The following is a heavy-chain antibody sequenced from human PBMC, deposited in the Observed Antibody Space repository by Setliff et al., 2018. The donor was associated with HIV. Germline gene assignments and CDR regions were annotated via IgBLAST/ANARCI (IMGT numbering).Heavy chain of an antibody. J-gene: IGHJ6*02. CDR3: ASRSSGIKDLNYYYYGMDV. Sequence: GASVKVSCKASRSTFNSHTINWVRQAPGQGLEWMGIINPAGNPTSYAQKFQGRLTMTRDTSISTAYMELSRLRSDDTAVYYCASRSSGIKDLNYYYYGMDVWGQGTTVTVSS. D-gene: IGHD3-10*01. CDR1: RSTFNSHT. CDR2: INPAGNPT. V-gene: IGHV1-46*02.